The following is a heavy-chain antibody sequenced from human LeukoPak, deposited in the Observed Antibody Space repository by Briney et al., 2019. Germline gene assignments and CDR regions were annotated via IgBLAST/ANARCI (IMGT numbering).Heavy chain of an antibody. D-gene: IGHD2-2*01. CDR3: ARALDSSSSRYQAFEE. CDR1: GFTFSNYW. V-gene: IGHV3-7*01. J-gene: IGHJ4*02. CDR2: IKQDESEK. Sequence: GGSLRLSCSVSGFTFSNYWMSWVRQAPGKGLEWVANIKQDESEKYYVDSVKGRFTISRDNAKSSLYLQMNSLRAEDTAVYYCARALDSSSSRYQAFEEWGQGTLVTVSS.